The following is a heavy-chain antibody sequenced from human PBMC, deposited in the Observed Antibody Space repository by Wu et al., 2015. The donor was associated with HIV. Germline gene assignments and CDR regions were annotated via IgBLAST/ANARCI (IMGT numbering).Heavy chain of an antibody. CDR2: INPSGGST. V-gene: IGHV1-46*03. J-gene: IGHJ6*03. CDR1: GGTFSSYA. CDR3: ARSLRAIEGYYYYMDV. D-gene: IGHD3-16*01. Sequence: QVQLVQSGAEVKTPGASVKVSCKASGGTFSSYAISWVRQAPGQGLEWMGIINPSGGSTSYAQKFQGRVTMTRDTSTSTVYMELSSLRSEDTAVYYCARSLRAIEGYYYYMDVWGKGTTVTVSS.